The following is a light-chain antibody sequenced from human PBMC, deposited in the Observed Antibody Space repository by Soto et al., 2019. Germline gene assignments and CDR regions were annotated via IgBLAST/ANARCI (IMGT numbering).Light chain of an antibody. CDR1: PGISNT. J-gene: IGKJ4*01. V-gene: IGKV1-13*02. Sequence: IQLTQSPSSLSASVGDRVTITCRASPGISNTLPWYQQQPGKPPKLLIYDASSLESGVPSRFSGSGSGTDFTLTISSLQPEDFATDYCQQFNSYPLTFGGGTEVDIK. CDR3: QQFNSYPLT. CDR2: DAS.